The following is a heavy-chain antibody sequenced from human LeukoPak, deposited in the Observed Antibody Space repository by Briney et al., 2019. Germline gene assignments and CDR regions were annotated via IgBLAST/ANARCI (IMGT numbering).Heavy chain of an antibody. V-gene: IGHV4-4*07. Sequence: PSETLSLTCTVSGGSISSHYWSWIRQSAGKGLEWIGRMYSSGSTNYNPSLKSRVSMSVDTSKNQFSVKLTSVTAADTAVYYCARGGKATVVTMWGQGILVTVSS. CDR2: MYSSGST. J-gene: IGHJ4*02. CDR3: ARGGKATVVTM. D-gene: IGHD4-23*01. CDR1: GGSISSHY.